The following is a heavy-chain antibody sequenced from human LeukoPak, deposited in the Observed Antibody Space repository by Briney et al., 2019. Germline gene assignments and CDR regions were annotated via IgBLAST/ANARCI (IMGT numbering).Heavy chain of an antibody. V-gene: IGHV3-7*01. Sequence: GGSLRLSCAASGFIFSNYWMGWVRQAPGKGLACVANIKTDGSETYYVDSVKGRFTISRDNAKNSLFLQMNSLRAEDTAIYYCVSAIRGSPIDYWGQGTLVSVPS. J-gene: IGHJ4*02. D-gene: IGHD3-10*01. CDR3: VSAIRGSPIDY. CDR2: IKTDGSET. CDR1: GFIFSNYW.